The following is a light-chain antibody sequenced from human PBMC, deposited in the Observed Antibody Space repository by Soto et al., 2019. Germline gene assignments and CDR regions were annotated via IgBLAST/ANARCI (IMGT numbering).Light chain of an antibody. CDR1: RSNIGSNS. J-gene: IGLJ1*01. Sequence: QSALTQPPSASGTPGQRVTISCSGDRSNIGSNSVNWYQQLPGTAPKLLIYSNNQRPSGVPDRFSGSKSGTSASLAISGLQSEDEADYYCAAWDDSLNGRYVFGTGTKV. CDR3: AAWDDSLNGRYV. CDR2: SNN. V-gene: IGLV1-44*01.